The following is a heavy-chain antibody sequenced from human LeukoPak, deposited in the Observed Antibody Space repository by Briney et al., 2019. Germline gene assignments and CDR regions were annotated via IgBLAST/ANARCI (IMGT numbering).Heavy chain of an antibody. CDR1: GCSISSYY. CDR2: IYTSGST. D-gene: IGHD6-13*01. Sequence: ASVTLSLTCTVSGCSISSYYWSWIRQPAGKGLEWIGRIYTSGSTNYNPSLKSRVTISVDKSKNQFSLKLSSVTAADTAVYYCAREVKQQLVLYYYYYMDVWGKGTTVTVSS. CDR3: AREVKQQLVLYYYYYMDV. V-gene: IGHV4-4*07. J-gene: IGHJ6*03.